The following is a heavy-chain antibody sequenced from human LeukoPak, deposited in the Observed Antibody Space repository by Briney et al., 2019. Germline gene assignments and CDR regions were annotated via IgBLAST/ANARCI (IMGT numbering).Heavy chain of an antibody. CDR2: INSIRTV. CDR3: ARSVEGSFDY. CDR1: GFTFSPYS. D-gene: IGHD6-19*01. Sequence: GGSLRLSCAASGFTFSPYSINWIRQAPGKGLEWISYINSIRTVYYAVSVEGRFTISRDNAKNSAYLQLNSLRVEDTAVYYCARSVEGSFDYWGQGTLVTVSS. V-gene: IGHV3-48*01. J-gene: IGHJ4*02.